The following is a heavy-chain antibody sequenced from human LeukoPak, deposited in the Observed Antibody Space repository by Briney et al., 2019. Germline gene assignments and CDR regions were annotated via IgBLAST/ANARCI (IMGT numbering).Heavy chain of an antibody. V-gene: IGHV4-59*01. D-gene: IGHD6-13*01. J-gene: IGHJ6*02. Sequence: RASETLPLTCTASGGSISSYYWSWIRQPPGKGLEWIGYIYYSGSTNYNPSLKSRVTISVDTSKNQFSLKLSSVTAADTAVYYCARDSGSSSWYRTGRRNYGMDVWGQGTTDTVSS. CDR3: ARDSGSSSWYRTGRRNYGMDV. CDR1: GGSISSYY. CDR2: IYYSGST.